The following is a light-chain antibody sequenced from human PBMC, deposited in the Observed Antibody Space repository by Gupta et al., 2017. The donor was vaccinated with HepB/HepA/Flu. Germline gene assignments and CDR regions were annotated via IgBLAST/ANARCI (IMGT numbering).Light chain of an antibody. V-gene: IGLV1-47*01. CDR3: AVWDDSLSALV. J-gene: IGLJ2*01. CDR1: SSNIGSNF. CDR2: YNN. Sequence: QSVLIQPPSASGTPGQRLTISCSGSSSNIGSNFVSWYQQLPGTAPKLLIYYNNQRPSGVPDRFSGSKSGTSASLAISGLRSDDEADYYCAVWDDSLSALVFGGGTKLTVL.